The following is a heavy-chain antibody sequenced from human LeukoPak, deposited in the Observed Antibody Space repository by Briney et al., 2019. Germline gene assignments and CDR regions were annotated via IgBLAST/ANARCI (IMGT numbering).Heavy chain of an antibody. CDR1: GGSFSGYY. CDR2: INHSGST. V-gene: IGHV4-34*01. Sequence: SETLSLTXAVYGGSFSGYYWSWIRQPPGKGLEWIGEINHSGSTNYNPSLKSRVTIPVDTSKNQFSLKLSSVTAADTAVYYCARDGYCSSTSCYTALRRKRNWFDPWGQGTLVTVSS. D-gene: IGHD2-2*02. J-gene: IGHJ5*02. CDR3: ARDGYCSSTSCYTALRRKRNWFDP.